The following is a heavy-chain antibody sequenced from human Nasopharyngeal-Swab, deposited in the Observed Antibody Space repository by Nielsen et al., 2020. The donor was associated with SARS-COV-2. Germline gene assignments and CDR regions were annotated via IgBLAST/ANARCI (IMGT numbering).Heavy chain of an antibody. D-gene: IGHD6-6*01. CDR1: GYSFTSYW. CDR2: IDPSDSYT. J-gene: IGHJ4*02. CDR3: ARQYSLFVSKGHVNDY. V-gene: IGHV5-10-1*01. Sequence: GESLKISCKGSGYSFTSYWISWVRQMPGKGLEWMGRIDPSDSYTNYSPSFQGHVTISADKSISTAYLQWSSLKASDTAMYYCARQYSLFVSKGHVNDYWGQGTLVTVSS.